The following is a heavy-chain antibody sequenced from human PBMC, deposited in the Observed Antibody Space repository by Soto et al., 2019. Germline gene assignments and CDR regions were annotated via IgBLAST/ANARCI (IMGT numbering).Heavy chain of an antibody. CDR3: ANDNCTCISCRWFDH. Sequence: LRLSCVASGFTFSSYAMSWVRQPPGKGLDSISGITDGGGVTDYADVMRGRFTISNDNSKSTLYLDMKSLRADATAVYYCANDNCTCISCRWFDHWGRGTLVTVYS. CDR2: ITDGGGVT. D-gene: IGHD2-2*01. V-gene: IGHV3-23*01. J-gene: IGHJ5*02. CDR1: GFTFSSYA.